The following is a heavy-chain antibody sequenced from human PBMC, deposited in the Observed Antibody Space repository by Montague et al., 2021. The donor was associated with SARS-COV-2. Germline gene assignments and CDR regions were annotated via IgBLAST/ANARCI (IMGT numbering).Heavy chain of an antibody. J-gene: IGHJ4*02. V-gene: IGHV3-30*04. CDR3: AGDYSDSVLLWFGELPSQPIDY. CDR2: ISYDGSNK. D-gene: IGHD3-10*01. CDR1: GFTFSSYE. Sequence: SLRLSCAASGFTFSSYEMNWVRQAPGKGLEWVAVISYDGSNKYYADSVKGRFTIPRDNSKNTLYLQMNSLRAEDTAVYYCAGDYSDSVLLWFGELPSQPIDYWGQGTLVTVSS.